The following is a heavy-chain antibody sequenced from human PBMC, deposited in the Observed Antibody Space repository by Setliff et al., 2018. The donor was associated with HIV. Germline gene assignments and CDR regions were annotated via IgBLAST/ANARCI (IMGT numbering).Heavy chain of an antibody. Sequence: SETLSLTCVVSGGSINTGGYYWTWIRQVPGKGLEWIGSIYYTGTTNYNPSLESRLTISIDTSQNHFSLKLTPVTAADTALYFCSRGTYYKGLDPWGQGTLVTVSS. CDR3: SRGTYYKGLDP. D-gene: IGHD3-10*01. CDR2: IYYTGTT. J-gene: IGHJ5*02. CDR1: GGSINTGGYY. V-gene: IGHV4-31*11.